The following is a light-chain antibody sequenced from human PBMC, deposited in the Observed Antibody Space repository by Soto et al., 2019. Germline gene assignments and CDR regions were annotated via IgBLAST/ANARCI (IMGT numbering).Light chain of an antibody. CDR3: QPYSNWPPT. CDR1: ESVHSN. J-gene: IGKJ3*01. V-gene: IGKV3-15*01. Sequence: EMVMTQSPATLSVSPGERVTLSCRASESVHSNLAWYQQKPGQGPSLLIYYASTRVTGVPDRFSGSGSGTEFTLPISSLQSEDFGVYYCQPYSNWPPTFGPGTKVEIK. CDR2: YAS.